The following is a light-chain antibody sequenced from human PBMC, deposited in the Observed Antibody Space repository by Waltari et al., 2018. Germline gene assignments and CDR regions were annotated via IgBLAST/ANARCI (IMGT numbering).Light chain of an antibody. CDR3: SSYAVSNNLL. CDR2: EVN. Sequence: QSALTQPPSASGSPGQSVTISCTGTSRDVGGYKSVSWYQQHPGQAPRLIIYEVNRRPSGVPDRFSGSKSGNTASLTVSGLQAEDEADYYCSSYAVSNNLLFGGGTKLTVL. CDR1: SRDVGGYKS. J-gene: IGLJ2*01. V-gene: IGLV2-8*01.